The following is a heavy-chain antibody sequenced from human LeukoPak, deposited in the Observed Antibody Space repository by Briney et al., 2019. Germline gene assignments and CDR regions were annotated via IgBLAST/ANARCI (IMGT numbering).Heavy chain of an antibody. D-gene: IGHD3-3*01. J-gene: IGHJ6*03. CDR1: GFTFSSYW. Sequence: PGGSLRLSCAASGFTFSSYWMSWVRQAPGKGLEWVANIKQDGSGKYYVDSVKGRFTISRDNAKNSLYLQMNSLRAEDTAVYYCARDRKSSGYYTHYYYYYYMDVWGKGTTVTVSS. V-gene: IGHV3-7*01. CDR3: ARDRKSSGYYTHYYYYYYMDV. CDR2: IKQDGSGK.